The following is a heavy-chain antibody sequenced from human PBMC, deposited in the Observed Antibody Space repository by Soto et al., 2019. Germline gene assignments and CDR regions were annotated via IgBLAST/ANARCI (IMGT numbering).Heavy chain of an antibody. CDR3: ARAGLEPANAFDV. J-gene: IGHJ3*01. V-gene: IGHV3-21*06. Sequence: GGSLRLSCTASGFIFSSYTINWVRQAPGKGLEWVSSISGSGSYIYIADSMKGRITISRDNAQNSVHLQMNSLRVEDTAVYYCARAGLEPANAFDVWGQGTKVTVSS. CDR1: GFIFSSYT. CDR2: ISGSGSYI. D-gene: IGHD2-2*01.